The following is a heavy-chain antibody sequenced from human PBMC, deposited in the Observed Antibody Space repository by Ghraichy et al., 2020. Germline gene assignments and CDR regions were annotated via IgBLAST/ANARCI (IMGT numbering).Heavy chain of an antibody. CDR3: AKVPTVTPYYYYGMDV. CDR1: GFTFSSYA. V-gene: IGHV3-23*01. D-gene: IGHD4-17*01. J-gene: IGHJ6*02. Sequence: GGSLRLSCAASGFTFSSYAMSWVRQAPGKGLEWVSAISGSGGSTYYADSVKGRFTISRDNSKNTLYLQMNSLRAEDTAVYYCAKVPTVTPYYYYGMDVWGQGTTVTVSS. CDR2: ISGSGGST.